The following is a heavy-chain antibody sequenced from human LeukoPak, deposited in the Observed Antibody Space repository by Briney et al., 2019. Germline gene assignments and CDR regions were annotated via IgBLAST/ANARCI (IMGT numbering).Heavy chain of an antibody. CDR2: IYHSGST. CDR3: AGLGGDGAFDI. CDR1: GGSISSGGYS. Sequence: SETLSLTCAVSGGSISSGGYSWSWIRQPPGKGLEWIGYIYHSGSTYYNPSLKSRVTISVDRSKNQFSLKLSSVTAADTAVYYCAGLGGDGAFDIWGQGTMVTVSS. D-gene: IGHD2-21*01. J-gene: IGHJ3*02. V-gene: IGHV4-30-2*01.